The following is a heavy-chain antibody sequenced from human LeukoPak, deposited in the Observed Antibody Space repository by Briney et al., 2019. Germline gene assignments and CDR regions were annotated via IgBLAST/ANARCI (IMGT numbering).Heavy chain of an antibody. CDR3: ARGEHSVDS. D-gene: IGHD1/OR15-1a*01. V-gene: IGHV4-4*07. CDR1: GGAIRSHY. CDR2: IYSSGYT. J-gene: IGHJ4*02. Sequence: SETLSLTCTVSGGAIRSHYWNWIRQPTGKGLEWIGRIYSSGYTNDNPFLKSRITMSVDMSKNQFSLRLNSVTAADTAVYYCARGEHSVDSWGQGMLVTVSS.